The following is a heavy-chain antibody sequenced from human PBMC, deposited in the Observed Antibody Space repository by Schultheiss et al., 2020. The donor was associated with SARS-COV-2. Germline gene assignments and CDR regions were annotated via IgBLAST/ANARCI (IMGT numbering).Heavy chain of an antibody. J-gene: IGHJ6*02. Sequence: SETLSLTFSVSGGSNSFHYFSWIRQPPGKGLEWIGYIYYGGSTNYNPSLKSRVTISVDTSKNQFSLKLSSVTAADTAVYYCARDGGNYYYYGMDVWGQGTTVTVSS. CDR1: GGSNSFHY. CDR2: IYYGGST. V-gene: IGHV4-59*11. CDR3: ARDGGNYYYYGMDV. D-gene: IGHD3-16*01.